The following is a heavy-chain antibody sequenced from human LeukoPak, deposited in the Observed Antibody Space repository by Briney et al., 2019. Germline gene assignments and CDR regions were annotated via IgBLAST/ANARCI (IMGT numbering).Heavy chain of an antibody. Sequence: ASVKVSCKASGYTFTDSYMHWVRQVPGQGLEWMGWINPKTGGTNYAQRFQGRVTMTRDTSIRTAYMELNSLRSDGTAVYYCARDGRLTIFVRGIITEGSPPKNWGQGTLVTVSS. V-gene: IGHV1-2*02. CDR1: GYTFTDSY. CDR2: INPKTGGT. J-gene: IGHJ4*02. D-gene: IGHD3-10*01. CDR3: ARDGRLTIFVRGIITEGSPPKN.